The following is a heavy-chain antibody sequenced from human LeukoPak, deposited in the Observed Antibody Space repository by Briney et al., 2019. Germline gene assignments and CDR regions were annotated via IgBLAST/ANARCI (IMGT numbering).Heavy chain of an antibody. CDR3: ARPSAVAAQFDP. CDR1: GGSISSSSYY. V-gene: IGHV4-39*01. D-gene: IGHD6-19*01. CDR2: IYYNGST. Sequence: PSETLSLTCTVSGGSISSSSYYWGWIRQPPGKGLEWIGSIYYNGSTYYNPSLKSRVTISVDTSKNQFSLKLSSVTAADTAVYSCARPSAVAAQFDPWGQGTLVTVSS. J-gene: IGHJ5*02.